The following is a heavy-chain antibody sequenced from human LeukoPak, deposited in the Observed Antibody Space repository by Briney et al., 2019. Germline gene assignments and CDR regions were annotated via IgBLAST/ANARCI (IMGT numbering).Heavy chain of an antibody. J-gene: IGHJ5*02. CDR3: ARRRGSGSYYSKGNWFDP. D-gene: IGHD3-10*01. CDR2: INHSGST. CDR1: GGSFSGYY. Sequence: PSETLSLTCAVYGGSFSGYYWSWIRQPPGKGRECMGEINHSGSTNYNPPRKSRVTISVDTSTTQFSLKLSSVTAAATAVYYCARRRGSGSYYSKGNWFDPWGQGTLVTVSS. V-gene: IGHV4-34*01.